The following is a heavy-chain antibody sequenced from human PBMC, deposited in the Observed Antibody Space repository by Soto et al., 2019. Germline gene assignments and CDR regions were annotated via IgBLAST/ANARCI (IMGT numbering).Heavy chain of an antibody. J-gene: IGHJ3*02. CDR1: GGFINRGGYY. CDR3: ARIQLGYDAFDI. Sequence: PSETLSLTCNVSGGFINRGGYYWSWIRQHPGKGLEWIGYIYYSGSTYYNPSLKSRVTISVDTSKNQFSLKLSSVTAADTAVYYCARIQLGYDAFDIWRQGTMVTVS. V-gene: IGHV4-31*03. D-gene: IGHD6-6*01. CDR2: IYYSGST.